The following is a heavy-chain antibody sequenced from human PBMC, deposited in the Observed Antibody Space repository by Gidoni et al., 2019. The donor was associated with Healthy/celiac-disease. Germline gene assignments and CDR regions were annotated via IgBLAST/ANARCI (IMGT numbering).Heavy chain of an antibody. CDR2: IYSGGST. CDR3: ARASWDYYDSSGYYFFDY. J-gene: IGHJ4*02. Sequence: EVQLVESGGGLVQPGGSLRLSCAASGFTVSRHYMSWVRQAPGKGLEWVSVIYSGGSTYYADSVKGRFTISRDNSKNTLYLQMNSLRAEDTAVYYCARASWDYYDSSGYYFFDYWGQGTLVTVSS. CDR1: GFTVSRHY. D-gene: IGHD3-22*01. V-gene: IGHV3-66*01.